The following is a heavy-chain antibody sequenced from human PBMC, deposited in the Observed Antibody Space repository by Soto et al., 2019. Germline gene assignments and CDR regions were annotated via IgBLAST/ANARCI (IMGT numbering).Heavy chain of an antibody. V-gene: IGHV3-11*06. CDR1: GFTVSDYS. CDR3: ARGGVRGPTSRGQVYN. CDR2: IRSSRDYT. D-gene: IGHD3-16*01. Sequence: QVQVVEAGGGLVKPGGSLRLSCAASGFTVSDYSMNWIRQAPGKGLYWVSDIRSSRDYTKYAESVKGGFTISRDDANRSLYLQMTSLRAEDTAVYYCARGGVRGPTSRGQVYNLGQGTLFTVSS. J-gene: IGHJ4*02.